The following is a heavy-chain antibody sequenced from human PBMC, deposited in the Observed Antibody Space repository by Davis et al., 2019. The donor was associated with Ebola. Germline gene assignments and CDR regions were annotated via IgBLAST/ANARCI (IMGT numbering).Heavy chain of an antibody. Sequence: PSETLSLTCAVSGGSISSSNWWSWVRQPPGKGLEWIGEIYHSGSTNYNPSLKSRVTISVDTSKNQFSLKLSSVTAADTAVYYCAREVGTSSWFDPWGQGTLVTVSS. CDR2: IYHSGST. D-gene: IGHD2-2*01. V-gene: IGHV4-4*02. CDR1: GGSISSSNW. J-gene: IGHJ5*02. CDR3: AREVGTSSWFDP.